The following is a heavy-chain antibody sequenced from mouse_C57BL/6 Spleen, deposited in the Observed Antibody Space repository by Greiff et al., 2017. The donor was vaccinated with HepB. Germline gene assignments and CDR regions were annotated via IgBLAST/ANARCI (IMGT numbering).Heavy chain of an antibody. J-gene: IGHJ3*01. D-gene: IGHD2-5*01. Sequence: EVMLVESGGGLVKPGGSLKLSCAASGFTFSSYTMSWVRQTPEKRLEWVSTISGGGGNTYYPDSVKGRFTISSDKAKNTLYLQMSRLRAEDTALYYWARQGSYYSNTGFAYWGQGTLVTVAA. CDR2: ISGGGGNT. CDR3: ARQGSYYSNTGFAY. CDR1: GFTFSSYT. V-gene: IGHV5-9*01.